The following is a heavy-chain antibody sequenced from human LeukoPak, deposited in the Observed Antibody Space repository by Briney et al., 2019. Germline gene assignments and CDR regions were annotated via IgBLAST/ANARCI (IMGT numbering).Heavy chain of an antibody. CDR2: IYYSGST. J-gene: IGHJ5*02. Sequence: SETLSLTCTVSGGSISSYYWSWIRQPPGKGLEWIGYIYYSGSTNYNPSLKSRVTISVDTSKNQFSLKLSSVTAADTAVYYRARAAHCSSTSCYWFDPWGQGTLVTVSS. CDR3: ARAAHCSSTSCYWFDP. D-gene: IGHD2-2*01. CDR1: GGSISSYY. V-gene: IGHV4-59*01.